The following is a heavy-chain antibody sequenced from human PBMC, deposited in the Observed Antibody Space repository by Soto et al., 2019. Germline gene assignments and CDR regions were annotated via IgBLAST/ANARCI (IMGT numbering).Heavy chain of an antibody. D-gene: IGHD3-3*01. V-gene: IGHV3-15*07. Sequence: PGGSLRLSCAASGFTFSNAWMNWVRQAPGKGLEWVGRIKSKTDGGTTDYAAPVKGRFTISRDDSKNTLYLQMNSLKTEDTAVYYCTTSLPKDYDFWSGSHPHNYYGMDVWGQGTTVTVSS. J-gene: IGHJ6*02. CDR1: GFTFSNAW. CDR2: IKSKTDGGTT. CDR3: TTSLPKDYDFWSGSHPHNYYGMDV.